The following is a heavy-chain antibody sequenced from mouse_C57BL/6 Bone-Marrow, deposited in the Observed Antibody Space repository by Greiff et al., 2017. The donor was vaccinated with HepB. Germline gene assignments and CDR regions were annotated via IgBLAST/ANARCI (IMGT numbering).Heavy chain of an antibody. D-gene: IGHD2-5*01. CDR2: ISSGGSYT. CDR1: GFTFSSYG. Sequence: EVQGVDSGGDLVKPGGSLKLSCAASGFTFSSYGMSWVRQTPDKRLEWVATISSGGSYTYYPDSVKGRFTISRDNAKNTLYLQMSSLKSEDTAMYYCASLYYSNYLYYWGQGTTLTVSS. J-gene: IGHJ2*01. V-gene: IGHV5-6*01. CDR3: ASLYYSNYLYY.